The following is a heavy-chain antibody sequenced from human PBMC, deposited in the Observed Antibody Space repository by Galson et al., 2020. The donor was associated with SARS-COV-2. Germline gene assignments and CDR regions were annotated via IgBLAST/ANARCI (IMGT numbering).Heavy chain of an antibody. CDR2: IKAKTDGGTT. D-gene: IGHD3-9*01. CDR3: TTGIYDILSGHYYFDS. CDR1: GFTFSYAW. Sequence: GESLKISCAASGFTFSYAWMSWVRQPPGKGLEWVGRIKAKTDGGTTEYAAPVKGRFSISRDDSKNTLFLQLDSLKIEDSAVYYCTTGIYDILSGHYYFDSWGQGTLVTVSS. V-gene: IGHV3-15*01. J-gene: IGHJ4*02.